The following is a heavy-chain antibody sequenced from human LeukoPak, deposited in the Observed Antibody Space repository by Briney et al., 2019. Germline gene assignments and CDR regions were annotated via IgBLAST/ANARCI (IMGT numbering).Heavy chain of an antibody. D-gene: IGHD1-26*01. J-gene: IGHJ6*02. V-gene: IGHV4-4*02. Sequence: SETLSLTCAVSGGSISSSNWWSWVRQPPGKGLEWIGEIYHSGSTNYNPSLKSRVTISVDKSKNQFSLKLSSVTAADTAVYYCARVGGSYSYGMDVWGQGTTVTVPS. CDR2: IYHSGST. CDR1: GGSISSSNW. CDR3: ARVGGSYSYGMDV.